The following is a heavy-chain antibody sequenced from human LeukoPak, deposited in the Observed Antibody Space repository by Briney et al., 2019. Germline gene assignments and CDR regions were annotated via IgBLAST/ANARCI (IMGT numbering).Heavy chain of an antibody. CDR1: GGSISSYY. V-gene: IGHV4-59*01. D-gene: IGHD3-3*01. CDR2: IYYSGST. CDR3: ARSVLRFLEWLPHGGFDP. J-gene: IGHJ5*02. Sequence: SETLSLTCTVSGGSISSYYWSWIRQPPGKGLEWIGYIYYSGSTNYNPSLKSRVTISVDTSKNQFSLKLSSVTAADTAVYYCARSVLRFLEWLPHGGFDPWGQGTLVTVSS.